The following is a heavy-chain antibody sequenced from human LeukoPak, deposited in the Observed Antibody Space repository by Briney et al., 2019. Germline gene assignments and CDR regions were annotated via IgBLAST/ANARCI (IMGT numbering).Heavy chain of an antibody. J-gene: IGHJ4*02. D-gene: IGHD3-16*02. CDR1: GFTFSSYG. V-gene: IGHV3-30*18. CDR2: ISYDGSNK. Sequence: GGSLRLSCAASGFTFSSYGMHWVRQAPGKGLEWVAVISYDGSNKYYADSVKGRFTISRDNSKNTLYLQMNSLRAEDTAVYYCAKGPPPYYDYVWGSYQDAIDYWGQGTLVTVSS. CDR3: AKGPPPYYDYVWGSYQDAIDY.